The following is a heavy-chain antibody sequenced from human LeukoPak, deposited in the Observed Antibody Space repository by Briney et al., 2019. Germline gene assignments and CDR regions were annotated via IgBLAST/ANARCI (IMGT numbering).Heavy chain of an antibody. V-gene: IGHV1-69*01. CDR1: GGTFSSYA. CDR3: ARLAPAAIKDPGYYYYMDV. D-gene: IGHD2-2*02. Sequence: ASVKVSCKASGGTFSSYAISWVRQAPGQGLEWMGGIIPIFGTANYAQKFQGRVTITADESTSTAYMELSSLRSEDTAVYYCARLAPAAIKDPGYYYYMDVWGKGTTVTVSS. J-gene: IGHJ6*03. CDR2: IIPIFGTA.